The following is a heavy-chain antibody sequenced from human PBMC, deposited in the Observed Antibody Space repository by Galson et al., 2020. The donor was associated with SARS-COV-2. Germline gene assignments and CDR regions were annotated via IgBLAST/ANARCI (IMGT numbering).Heavy chain of an antibody. CDR3: ARDPNGDHDFDY. Sequence: GGSLRLSCAASGFTFSNYDMNWVRQAPGKGLEWVSFIHNSGSTVHYADSVKGRFTISRDNAKNSLYLQMNSLRADDTAVYYCARDPNGDHDFDYWGQGTLVAVSS. J-gene: IGHJ4*02. CDR2: IHNSGSTV. V-gene: IGHV3-48*03. CDR1: GFTFSNYD. D-gene: IGHD4-17*01.